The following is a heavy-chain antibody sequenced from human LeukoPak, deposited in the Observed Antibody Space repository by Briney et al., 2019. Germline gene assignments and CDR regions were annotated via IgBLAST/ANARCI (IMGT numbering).Heavy chain of an antibody. J-gene: IGHJ3*02. Sequence: GGSLRLSCAASGFTFSSYAMHWVRQAPGKGLEWVAVISYDGSNKYYADSVKGRFTISRDNSKNTLYLQMNSLRAEDTAVYYCARDLRIAVAGDAFDIWGQGTMVTVSS. CDR3: ARDLRIAVAGDAFDI. CDR1: GFTFSSYA. D-gene: IGHD6-19*01. CDR2: ISYDGSNK. V-gene: IGHV3-30-3*01.